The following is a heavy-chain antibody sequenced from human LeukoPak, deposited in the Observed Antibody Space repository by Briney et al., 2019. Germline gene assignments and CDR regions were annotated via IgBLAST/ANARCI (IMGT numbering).Heavy chain of an antibody. CDR1: GYSYPTYW. J-gene: IGHJ4*01. D-gene: IGHD6-13*01. CDR3: ARAGGPYSNSDY. Sequence: GVSLKISCKGSGYSYPTYWIGWVRQMPGRGLEWMGIIYPGDSDTRYSPSFQGQVTISVDKSISTAYLQWSSLKASDTAMYYCARAGGPYSNSDYWGQGTLVTVSS. CDR2: IYPGDSDT. V-gene: IGHV5-51*01.